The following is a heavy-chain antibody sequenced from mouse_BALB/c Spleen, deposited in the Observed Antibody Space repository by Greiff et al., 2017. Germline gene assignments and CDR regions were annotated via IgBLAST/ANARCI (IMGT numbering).Heavy chain of an antibody. V-gene: IGHV1S81*02. CDR3: AREDGIGYFDV. J-gene: IGHJ1*01. D-gene: IGHD1-1*01. CDR2: INPSNGRT. Sequence: QVQLQQPGAELVKPGASVKLSCKASGYTFTSYWMHWVKQRPGQGLEWIGEINPSNGRTNYNEKFKSKATLTVDKSSSTAYMQLSSLTSEDSAVYYCAREDGIGYFDVWGAGTTVTVSS. CDR1: GYTFTSYW.